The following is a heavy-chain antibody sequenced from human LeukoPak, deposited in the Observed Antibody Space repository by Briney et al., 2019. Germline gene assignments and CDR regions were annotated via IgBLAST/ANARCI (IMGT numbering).Heavy chain of an antibody. J-gene: IGHJ4*02. CDR1: GFTFDDYA. CDR3: AKDIGTAMADYYFDY. CDR2: ISWNSGSI. V-gene: IGHV3-9*01. Sequence: GGSLRLSCAASGFTFDDYAMHWVRQALGKGLEWVSGISWNSGSIGYADSVKGRFTISRDNAKNSLYLQMNSLRAEDTALYYCAKDIGTAMADYYFDYWGQGTLVTVSS. D-gene: IGHD5-18*01.